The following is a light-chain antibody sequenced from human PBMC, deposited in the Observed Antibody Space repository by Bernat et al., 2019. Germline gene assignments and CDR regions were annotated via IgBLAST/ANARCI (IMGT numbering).Light chain of an antibody. CDR1: QGISRY. CDR3: QQLNSFSLT. CDR2: AAS. J-gene: IGKJ4*01. Sequence: DIQLTQSPSFLSASVGERVTITCRASQGISRYFAWYQQKPGKAPKLLIYAASTLQSGVPSRFSASGSVTEFTLTNSSLQPEDFAAYYCQQLNSFSLTFGGGPKVESK. V-gene: IGKV1-9*01.